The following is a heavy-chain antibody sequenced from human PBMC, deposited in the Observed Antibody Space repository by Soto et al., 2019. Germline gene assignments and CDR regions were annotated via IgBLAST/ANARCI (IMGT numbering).Heavy chain of an antibody. CDR3: ARARRIAALTEFDP. CDR2: LKSETDGGTA. CDR1: GLTIDNAW. V-gene: IGHV3-15*01. D-gene: IGHD6-6*01. J-gene: IGHJ5*02. Sequence: SGGSLRLSCAASGLTIDNAWVSWVRQAPGKGLEWVGRLKSETDGGTAEYAAPVKGRFTISRDDSQSTLYLQMNSLRAEDTAVYYCARARRIAALTEFDPWGQGNLVTVSS.